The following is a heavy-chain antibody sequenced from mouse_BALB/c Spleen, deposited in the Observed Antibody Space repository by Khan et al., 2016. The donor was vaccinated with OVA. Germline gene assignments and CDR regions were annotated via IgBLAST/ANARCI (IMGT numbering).Heavy chain of an antibody. V-gene: IGHV5-6-5*01. CDR3: ARDYWFVY. Sequence: EVQLVESGGGLVKPGGSLKVSCAASGFTFNNYGMSWVRQSPEKRMEWVASISSGGNTYYPDSVKDRFTISRDNVRNILYLQMSSLRSEDTAIYYCARDYWFVYWGQGTLVTVSA. CDR2: ISSGGNT. CDR1: GFTFNNYG. J-gene: IGHJ3*01.